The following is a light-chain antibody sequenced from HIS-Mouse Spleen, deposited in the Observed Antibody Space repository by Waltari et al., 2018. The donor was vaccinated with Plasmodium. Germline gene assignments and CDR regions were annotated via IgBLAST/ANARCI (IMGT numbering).Light chain of an antibody. CDR3: YSTDSSGNHRV. CDR1: ALPKKY. CDR2: EDS. Sequence: SYELTQPPSVSVSPGQTARITCSGDALPKKYAYWYQQKSGQAPVLVIYEDSKRPSGSPGRFSGASSGTMVTLTISGAQVEDEADYYCYSTDSSGNHRVFGGGTKLTVL. J-gene: IGLJ3*02. V-gene: IGLV3-10*01.